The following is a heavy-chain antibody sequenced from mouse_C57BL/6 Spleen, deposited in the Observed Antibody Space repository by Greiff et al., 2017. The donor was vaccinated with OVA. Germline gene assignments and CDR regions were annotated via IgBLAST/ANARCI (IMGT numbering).Heavy chain of an antibody. CDR1: GYTFTSYW. CDR2: FHPNSGST. J-gene: IGHJ1*03. Sequence: VQLQQPGAELVKPGASVKLSCKASGYTFTSYWMHWVKQRPGQGLEWIGMFHPNSGSTNYNEKFKSKATLTVDKSSSTAYMQLSSLTSEDSAVYYCARCTAFTTVTHWYFDVWGTGTTVTVSS. V-gene: IGHV1-64*01. CDR3: ARCTAFTTVTHWYFDV. D-gene: IGHD1-1*01.